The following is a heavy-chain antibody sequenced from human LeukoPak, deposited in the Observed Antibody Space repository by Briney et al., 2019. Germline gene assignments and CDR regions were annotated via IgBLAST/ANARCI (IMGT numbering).Heavy chain of an antibody. D-gene: IGHD3-3*01. V-gene: IGHV4-34*01. Sequence: SETLSLTCAVYGGSFSGYYWSWIRQPPGKGLEWIGEINHSGSTNYNPSLKSRVTISVDTSKNQFSLKLSSVTAADTAVYCCARGRLYYDFWSGYYANWFDPWGQGTLVTVSS. CDR1: GGSFSGYY. J-gene: IGHJ5*02. CDR3: ARGRLYYDFWSGYYANWFDP. CDR2: INHSGST.